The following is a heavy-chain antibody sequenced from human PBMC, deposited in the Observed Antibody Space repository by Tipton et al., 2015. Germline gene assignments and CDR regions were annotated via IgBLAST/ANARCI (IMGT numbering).Heavy chain of an antibody. CDR3: ARGPWKTFDY. D-gene: IGHD1-1*01. V-gene: IGHV4-34*01. Sequence: LRLSCAAYGGSLSGYYWSWIRQPPGKGLEWIGEINHSGSTNYNPSLKSRVTISVDTSKNQFSLKLSSVTAADTALYYCARGPWKTFDYWGQGTLVTVSS. CDR2: INHSGST. J-gene: IGHJ4*02. CDR1: GGSLSGYY.